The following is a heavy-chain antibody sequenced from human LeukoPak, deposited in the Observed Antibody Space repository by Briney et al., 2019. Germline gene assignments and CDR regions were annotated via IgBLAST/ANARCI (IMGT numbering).Heavy chain of an antibody. D-gene: IGHD3-9*01. J-gene: IGHJ1*01. Sequence: SETLSLTCAVYGESFSGYYWSWIRQPPGKGLEWIGEINHSGSTNYNTSLKSRVTISVDTSKNQFSLKLSSVTAADTAVYYCARVRYYDILTGYYKPEYFQHWGQGTLVTVSS. CDR2: INHSGST. CDR1: GESFSGYY. CDR3: ARVRYYDILTGYYKPEYFQH. V-gene: IGHV4-34*01.